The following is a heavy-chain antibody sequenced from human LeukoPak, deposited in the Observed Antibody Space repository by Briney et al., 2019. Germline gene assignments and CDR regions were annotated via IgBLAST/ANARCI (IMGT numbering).Heavy chain of an antibody. CDR3: ARDLGSSSSNYYYYYYMDV. Sequence: GGSLRLSCAASGFTFNSHGMSWVRQAPGKGLEWVSTISGSGYDTYYADSVKGRFTIYRDNSKNTLSLQMNSLRAEDTAVYYCARDLGSSSSNYYYYYYMDVWGKGTTVTVSS. V-gene: IGHV3-23*01. CDR1: GFTFNSHG. J-gene: IGHJ6*03. D-gene: IGHD6-6*01. CDR2: ISGSGYDT.